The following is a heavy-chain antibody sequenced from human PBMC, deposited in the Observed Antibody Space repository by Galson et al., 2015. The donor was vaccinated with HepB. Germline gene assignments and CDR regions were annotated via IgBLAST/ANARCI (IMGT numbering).Heavy chain of an antibody. D-gene: IGHD6-13*01. Sequence: VKVSCKVSGYTFTDYYMHWVQQAPGKGLEWMGLVDPEDGETIYAEKFQGRVTITADTSTDTAYMELSSLRSEDTAVYYCATVTRIAAAYWYFDLWGRGTLVTVSS. CDR1: GYTFTDYY. J-gene: IGHJ2*01. V-gene: IGHV1-69-2*01. CDR3: ATVTRIAAAYWYFDL. CDR2: VDPEDGET.